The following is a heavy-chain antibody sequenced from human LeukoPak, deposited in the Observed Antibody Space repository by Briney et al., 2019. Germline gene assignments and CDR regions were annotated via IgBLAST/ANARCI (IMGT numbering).Heavy chain of an antibody. CDR3: AGVRVRFLEWFDSNYMDV. CDR2: IYYSGST. V-gene: IGHV4-59*12. Sequence: QPSETLSLTCTVSGGSLSNYYWSWIRQPPGKGLEWIGYIYYSGSTNYNPSLKSRVTISVDTSKNQFSLQLNSVTPEDTAVYYCAGVRVRFLEWFDSNYMDVWGKGTTVTVSS. J-gene: IGHJ6*03. CDR1: GGSLSNYY. D-gene: IGHD3-3*01.